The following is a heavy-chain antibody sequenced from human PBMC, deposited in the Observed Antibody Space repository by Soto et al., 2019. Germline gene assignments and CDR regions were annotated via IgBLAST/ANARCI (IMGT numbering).Heavy chain of an antibody. V-gene: IGHV4-61*01. CDR3: ARDQGVTTSRGYYGMDV. J-gene: IGHJ6*02. CDR1: GCSVRNGSYY. Sequence: PSETLSLTCPVSGCSVRNGSYYLLWIRQPPGKGLEWIGYIYYSGSTNYNPSLKSRVTLSVDTSKNQFSLKLSSVTAADTAVYYCARDQGVTTSRGYYGMDVWVQVSTVTVS. CDR2: IYYSGST. D-gene: IGHD4-17*01.